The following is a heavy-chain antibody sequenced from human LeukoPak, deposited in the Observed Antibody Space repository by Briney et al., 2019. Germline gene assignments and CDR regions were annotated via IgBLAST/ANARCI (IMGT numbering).Heavy chain of an antibody. CDR1: GFTFSSYE. Sequence: GGSLRLSCAASGFTFSSYEMNWFRQAPGKGLEWVSYISSSGSTIYYADSVKGRFTISRDNAKNSLYLQMNSLRAEDTAVYYCATLKYIAVAGDYWGQGTLVTVSS. J-gene: IGHJ4*02. CDR2: ISSSGSTI. D-gene: IGHD6-19*01. CDR3: ATLKYIAVAGDY. V-gene: IGHV3-48*03.